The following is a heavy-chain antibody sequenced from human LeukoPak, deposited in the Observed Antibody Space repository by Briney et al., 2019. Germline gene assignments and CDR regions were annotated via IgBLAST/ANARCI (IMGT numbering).Heavy chain of an antibody. CDR1: GYSFTSYW. CDR2: IYPGDSDT. CDR3: ARVVYSSSSYHYYYGMDV. Sequence: SGESLKISCKGSGYSFTSYWIGWVRQMPGKGLEWMGIIYPGDSDTRYSPSFQGQVTISADKSISTAYLQWSSLKASDTAMYYCARVVYSSSSYHYYYGMDVWGQGTTVTVSS. V-gene: IGHV5-51*01. D-gene: IGHD6-6*01. J-gene: IGHJ6*02.